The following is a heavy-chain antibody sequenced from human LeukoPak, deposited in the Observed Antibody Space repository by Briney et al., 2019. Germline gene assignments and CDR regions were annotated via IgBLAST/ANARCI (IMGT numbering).Heavy chain of an antibody. V-gene: IGHV3-33*01. CDR3: ARDTHHYFDY. Sequence: GGSLRLSCAAFGFTFSTYGIHWVRQAPGKGLEWVAVIWYDGSNKYYADSVKGRFTISRDNSKNTLYLQMNSLRAEDTAVYYCARDTHHYFDYWGQGTLVTVSS. CDR1: GFTFSTYG. CDR2: IWYDGSNK. J-gene: IGHJ4*02.